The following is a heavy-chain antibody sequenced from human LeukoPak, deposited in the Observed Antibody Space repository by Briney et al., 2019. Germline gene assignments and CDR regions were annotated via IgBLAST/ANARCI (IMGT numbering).Heavy chain of an antibody. CDR1: GGSFSGYY. CDR3: ARGRYGLYNYYYYGMDV. Sequence: PSETLSLTCTVCGGSFSGYYWSWIRQPPGKGLEWIGEINHSESTNYNPSLKSRVTISVDTSKNQFSLKLSSVTAADTAVYYCARGRYGLYNYYYYGMDVWGQGTTVTVSS. V-gene: IGHV4-34*01. CDR2: INHSEST. D-gene: IGHD2-2*02. J-gene: IGHJ6*02.